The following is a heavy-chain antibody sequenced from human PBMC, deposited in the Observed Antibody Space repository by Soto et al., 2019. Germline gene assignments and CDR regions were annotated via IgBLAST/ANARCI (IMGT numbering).Heavy chain of an antibody. J-gene: IGHJ4*02. CDR2: IYYSGII. D-gene: IGHD3-22*01. CDR1: GGFSNSGDYY. CDR3: ASLYYDQWGKDY. V-gene: IGHV4-30-4*01. Sequence: PLETLSLTCTVSGGFSNSGDYYWSWIRQPPGKGLEWIAYIYYSGIIYYNPSLKSRVTISVDKSKNQFSLKLSSVTAADTAVYYCASLYYDQWGKDYWGQGTLVTAPQ.